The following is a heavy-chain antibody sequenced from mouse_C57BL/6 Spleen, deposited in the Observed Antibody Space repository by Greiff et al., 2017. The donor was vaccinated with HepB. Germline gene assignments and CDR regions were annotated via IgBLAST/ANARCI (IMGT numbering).Heavy chain of an antibody. CDR2: IYPGDGDT. CDR1: GYAFSSSW. V-gene: IGHV1-82*01. Sequence: QVQLQQSGPELVKPGASVKISCKASGYAFSSSWMNWVKQRPGKGLEWIGRIYPGDGDTNYNGKFKGKATLTADKSSSTAYMQLSSLTSEDSAVYFGAREDPYYYGSSFDYWGQGTTLTVSS. CDR3: AREDPYYYGSSFDY. D-gene: IGHD1-1*01. J-gene: IGHJ2*01.